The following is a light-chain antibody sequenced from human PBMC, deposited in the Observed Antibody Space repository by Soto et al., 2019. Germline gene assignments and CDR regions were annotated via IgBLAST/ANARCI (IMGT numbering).Light chain of an antibody. CDR3: QQYRNWPPLP. J-gene: IGKJ4*02. V-gene: IGKV3-15*01. Sequence: EIVMTQSPATLSVSPGETATLPCRASQSVGSAVAWYQHKPGQAPRLLIVAASIRATGVPGRFSGGGSGTEFTLTIRGLQSEDFAVYYCQQYRNWPPLPCGGGTTVEI. CDR1: QSVGSA. CDR2: AAS.